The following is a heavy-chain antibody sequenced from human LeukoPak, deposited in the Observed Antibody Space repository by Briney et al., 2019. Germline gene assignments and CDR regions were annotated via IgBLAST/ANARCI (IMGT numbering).Heavy chain of an antibody. J-gene: IGHJ6*02. V-gene: IGHV3-74*01. Sequence: GGSLRLSCAASGFTLSSYWMHWVRQAPGKGLVWVSRINSDGSSTSYADSVKGRFTISRDNAKNTLYLQMNSLRAEDTAVYYCAREEVAVADQDYYYYGMDVRGQGTTVTVSS. CDR1: GFTLSSYW. D-gene: IGHD6-19*01. CDR3: AREEVAVADQDYYYYGMDV. CDR2: INSDGSST.